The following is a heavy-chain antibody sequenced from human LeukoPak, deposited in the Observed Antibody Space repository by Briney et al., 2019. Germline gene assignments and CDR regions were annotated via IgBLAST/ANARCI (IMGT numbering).Heavy chain of an antibody. D-gene: IGHD3-22*01. CDR3: ARVYYYDSSGYYHYFDY. CDR1: GGSISSSSYY. V-gene: IGHV4-39*01. Sequence: SETLSLTCTVSGGSISSSSYYWGWIRQPPGKGLEWIGSIYYSGSTYYNPPLKSRVTISVDTSKNQFSLKLSSVTAADTAVYYCARVYYYDSSGYYHYFDYWGQGTLVTVSS. J-gene: IGHJ4*02. CDR2: IYYSGST.